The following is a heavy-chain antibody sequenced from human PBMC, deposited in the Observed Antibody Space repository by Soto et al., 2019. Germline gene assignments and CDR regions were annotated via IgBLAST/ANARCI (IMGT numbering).Heavy chain of an antibody. CDR3: ARGQLVWYGDLTPYHRDMDV. J-gene: IGHJ6*02. D-gene: IGHD3-10*01. V-gene: IGHV4-34*02. CDR2: ISHDGGT. CDR1: GGSFDDFY. Sequence: QVQLQQWGAGLLRPSETLSLTCAFYGGSFDDFYWSWVRQSPGKGLEWVGEISHDGGTNYSPSLHSRVSISVDTSKNQFSLHLRSVTAADTGLYYCARGQLVWYGDLTPYHRDMDVWGQGTTVTVSS.